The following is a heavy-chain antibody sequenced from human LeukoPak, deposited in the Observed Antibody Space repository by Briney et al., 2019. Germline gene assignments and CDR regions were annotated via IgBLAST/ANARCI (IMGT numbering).Heavy chain of an antibody. CDR1: GFTFRNYA. CDR2: ISYDGSNK. D-gene: IGHD2-21*02. J-gene: IGHJ4*02. CDR3: ESEAGDSGGYYFDA. V-gene: IGHV3-30*04. Sequence: GRSLRLSCAASGFTFRNYAMHWVRQAPGKGLECVAVISYDGSNKLYADSVKGRFTISRDNSKNSLYLQMSSLRAEDTAVYYCESEAGDSGGYYFDAWGQGTLVTVSS.